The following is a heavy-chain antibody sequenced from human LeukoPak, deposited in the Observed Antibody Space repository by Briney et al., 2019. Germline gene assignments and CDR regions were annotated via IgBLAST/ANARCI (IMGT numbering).Heavy chain of an antibody. D-gene: IGHD3-10*01. CDR1: GGSISSYY. J-gene: IGHJ4*02. CDR2: IYYSGST. V-gene: IGHV4-59*12. CDR3: ARDFRGAGPFDY. Sequence: NPSETLSLTCTVSGGSISSYYWSWIRQPPGKGLEWIGYIYYSGSTYYNPSLKSRVTISVDTSKNQFSLKLSSVTAADTAVYYCARDFRGAGPFDYWGQGTLVTVSS.